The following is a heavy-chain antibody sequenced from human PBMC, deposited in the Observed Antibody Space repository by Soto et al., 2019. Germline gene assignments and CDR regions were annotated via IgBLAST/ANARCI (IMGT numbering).Heavy chain of an antibody. CDR3: AKDGSTTSIAALDY. D-gene: IGHD6-6*01. J-gene: IGHJ4*02. V-gene: IGHV3-9*01. CDR2: ISWNSGSI. Sequence: GGSLRLSCAASGFTFDDYAMHWVRQAPGKGLEWVSGISWNSGSIGYADSVKGRFTISRDNAKNSLYLQMNSLRAEDTALYYCAKDGSTTSIAALDYWGQGTLVTVSS. CDR1: GFTFDDYA.